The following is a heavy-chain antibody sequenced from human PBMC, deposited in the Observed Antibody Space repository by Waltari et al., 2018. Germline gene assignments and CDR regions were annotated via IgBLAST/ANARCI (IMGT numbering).Heavy chain of an antibody. CDR1: GFTSTNFW. Sequence: EVQLVESGGGLVQPGGSLRLSCAASGFTSTNFWMHWVRQDAGKGLMWVSRIKNDGSGPIYAESVKGRFTISRDNAKNTLYLQMNSLRPEDTAVYYCVRAYYDGRLDYWGQGTLVTASS. CDR2: IKNDGSGP. D-gene: IGHD3-22*01. J-gene: IGHJ4*01. V-gene: IGHV3-74*01. CDR3: VRAYYDGRLDY.